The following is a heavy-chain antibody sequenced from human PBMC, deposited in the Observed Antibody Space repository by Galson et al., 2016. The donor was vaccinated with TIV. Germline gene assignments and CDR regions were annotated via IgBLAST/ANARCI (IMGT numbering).Heavy chain of an antibody. Sequence: SVKVSCKASGHTFTSYDMNWVRQAPGQGLEWMGWMNPNCGNTGYTQKFQGRVTMTRDTSVSTAYMELTNLRSEDTAVYFCAQLVRKCGMTRCYGDHVDYWGQGTLVTVSS. J-gene: IGHJ4*02. D-gene: IGHD2-2*01. CDR2: MNPNCGNT. V-gene: IGHV1-8*01. CDR1: GHTFTSYD. CDR3: AQLVRKCGMTRCYGDHVDY.